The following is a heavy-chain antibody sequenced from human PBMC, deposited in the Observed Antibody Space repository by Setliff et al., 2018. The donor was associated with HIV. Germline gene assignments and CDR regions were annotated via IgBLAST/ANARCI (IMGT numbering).Heavy chain of an antibody. CDR2: IYTNGSA. V-gene: IGHV4-61*02. CDR1: GGSISRGNHF. D-gene: IGHD3-10*01. Sequence: SETLSLTCTVSGGSISRGNHFWTWIRQPAGKGLEWIGRIYTNGSANYNPSLKSRVTISVDTSKNQFSLKLSSVTAADTAVYYCARAPFYYGSGSYQTFDYWGQGTLVTVSS. J-gene: IGHJ4*02. CDR3: ARAPFYYGSGSYQTFDY.